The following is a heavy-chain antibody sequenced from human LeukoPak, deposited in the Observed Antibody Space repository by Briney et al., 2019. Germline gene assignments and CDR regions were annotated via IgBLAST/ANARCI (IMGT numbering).Heavy chain of an antibody. J-gene: IGHJ3*02. CDR2: ISYDENNK. CDR3: ASEFRSGHMGLDAFDI. V-gene: IGHV3-30-3*01. D-gene: IGHD2-15*01. Sequence: PGRSLRLSCAASRFIFSNYAMHWVRQAPGKGLEWVALISYDENNKYYTDSVKGRFTISRDNPKNTLYLQMNSLRAEDTAVYYCASEFRSGHMGLDAFDIWGQGTMVIVSS. CDR1: RFIFSNYA.